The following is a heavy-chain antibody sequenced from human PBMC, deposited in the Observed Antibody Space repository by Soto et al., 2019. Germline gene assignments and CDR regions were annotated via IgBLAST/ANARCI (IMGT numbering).Heavy chain of an antibody. V-gene: IGHV3-21*01. CDR1: GFTFSSYS. CDR2: ISSSSSSYI. Sequence: GGSLILSCAASGFTFSSYSMNWVRQAPGKGLEWVSSISSSSSSYIYYADSVKGRFTISRDNAKNSLYLQMNSLRAEDTAVYYCASPQLRLGDPQRESDYWGQGTLVTVSS. CDR3: ASPQLRLGDPQRESDY. J-gene: IGHJ4*02. D-gene: IGHD3-16*01.